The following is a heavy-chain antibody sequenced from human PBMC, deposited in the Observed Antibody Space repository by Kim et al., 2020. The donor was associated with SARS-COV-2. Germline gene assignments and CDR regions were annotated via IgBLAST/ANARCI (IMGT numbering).Heavy chain of an antibody. CDR3: AKTFFDFWSSYYDNWFDP. CDR2: ISSSSNYI. Sequence: GGSLRLSCAASGFNFSDYNMNWVRQAPGKGLEWVSSISSSSNYIYYADSVKGRFTISRDNAKNSLYLQKNSLRAEDTAIYYCAKTFFDFWSSYYDNWFDPWGQGTLVTVSS. V-gene: IGHV3-21*01. J-gene: IGHJ5*02. CDR1: GFNFSDYN. D-gene: IGHD3-3*01.